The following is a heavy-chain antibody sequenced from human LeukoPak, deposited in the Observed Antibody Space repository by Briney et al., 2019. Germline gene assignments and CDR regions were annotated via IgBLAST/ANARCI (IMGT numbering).Heavy chain of an antibody. CDR1: GFTFSSYA. Sequence: GGSLRLSCAASGFTFSSYAMHWVRQAPGKGLEWVAVISYDGSNKYYADSVKGRFTISRDNSKNTLYLQMNSLRAEDTAVYYCARGTYYYGSGVDYRGQGTLVTVSS. CDR2: ISYDGSNK. J-gene: IGHJ4*02. D-gene: IGHD3-10*01. V-gene: IGHV3-30-3*01. CDR3: ARGTYYYGSGVDY.